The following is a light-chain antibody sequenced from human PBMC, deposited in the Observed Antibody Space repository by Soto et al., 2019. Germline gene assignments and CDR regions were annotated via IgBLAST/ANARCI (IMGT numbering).Light chain of an antibody. Sequence: QSVLTQPPSASGSPGPSVTISCTGTSSDVGGYNYVSWYQQHPGKAPKLMIYEVSKRPSGVPDRFSGSKSGNTASLTVSGLQAEDEADYYFSSYAGSNNFGVFGTGTKLTVL. V-gene: IGLV2-8*01. J-gene: IGLJ1*01. CDR3: SSYAGSNNFGV. CDR2: EVS. CDR1: SSDVGGYNY.